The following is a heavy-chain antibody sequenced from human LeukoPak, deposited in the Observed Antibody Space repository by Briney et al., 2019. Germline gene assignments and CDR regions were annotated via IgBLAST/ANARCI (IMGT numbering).Heavy chain of an antibody. J-gene: IGHJ1*01. CDR2: IRYDGSNK. Sequence: PGGSLRLSCAASGFTFSSYGFHWVRQAPGKGLEWVAFIRYDGSNKYYADSVKGRFTISRDNSKNTLYLQMNSLRAEDTAVYYCAKDSTPRNYYDSPGYFQHWGQGTLVTVSS. V-gene: IGHV3-30*02. D-gene: IGHD3-22*01. CDR3: AKDSTPRNYYDSPGYFQH. CDR1: GFTFSSYG.